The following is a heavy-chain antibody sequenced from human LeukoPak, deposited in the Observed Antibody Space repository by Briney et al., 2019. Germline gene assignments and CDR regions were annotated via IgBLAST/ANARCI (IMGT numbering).Heavy chain of an antibody. J-gene: IGHJ5*02. V-gene: IGHV4-4*09. CDR2: IYTSERT. Sequence: PSETLSLTCTVSGDSISSYYWSWIRQPPGKGLKWIGYIYTSERTDYNPSLKSRVTISVDTSKNKFSLRLTSVTAADTAMYYCARTPDCISTSCSTFDPWGQGTLVTVSS. D-gene: IGHD2-2*01. CDR1: GDSISSYY. CDR3: ARTPDCISTSCSTFDP.